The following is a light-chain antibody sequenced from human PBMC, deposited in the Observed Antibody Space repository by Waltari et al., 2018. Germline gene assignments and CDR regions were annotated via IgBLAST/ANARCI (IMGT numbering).Light chain of an antibody. CDR2: KAS. CDR3: KQYDNYWT. CDR1: HSITNW. V-gene: IGKV1-5*03. Sequence: DIHMTQSPSTLSASLGDRVTITCRASHSITNWLAWYQQKPGEAPKLLYYKASNLDSGVPSRFSGGGSGTEFTLTISSLQPDDIASYCCKQYDNYWTFDQAPKVELK. J-gene: IGKJ1*01.